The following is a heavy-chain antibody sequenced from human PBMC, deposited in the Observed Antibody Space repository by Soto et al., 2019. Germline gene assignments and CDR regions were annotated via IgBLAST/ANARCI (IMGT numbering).Heavy chain of an antibody. CDR3: AKDGGDCSSTSCYGGYYYYGMDV. Sequence: EVQLLESGGGLVQPGGSLRLSCAASGFTFSSYAMSWVRQAPGKGLEWVSAISGSGGSTYYADSVKGRFTISRDNSKNPLYLEMDRLRAGDTAVYYCAKDGGDCSSTSCYGGYYYYGMDVWGQGTTVTVSS. CDR1: GFTFSSYA. D-gene: IGHD2-2*01. CDR2: ISGSGGST. J-gene: IGHJ6*02. V-gene: IGHV3-23*01.